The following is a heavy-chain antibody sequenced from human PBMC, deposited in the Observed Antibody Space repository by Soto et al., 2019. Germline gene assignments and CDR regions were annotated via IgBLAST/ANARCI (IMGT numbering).Heavy chain of an antibody. CDR2: TYYRSKWYN. V-gene: IGHV6-1*01. D-gene: IGHD6-6*01. CDR1: GDSVACNSAA. J-gene: IGHJ6*02. Sequence: QSLSLTCAISGDSVACNSAAWNWIRQSPSRGLEWLGRTYYRSKWYNDYAVSVKSRITINPDTSKNQFSLQLNSVTPEDTAVYYCARDREYSSSSLYYYYGMDVWGQGTTVTVSS. CDR3: ARDREYSSSSLYYYYGMDV.